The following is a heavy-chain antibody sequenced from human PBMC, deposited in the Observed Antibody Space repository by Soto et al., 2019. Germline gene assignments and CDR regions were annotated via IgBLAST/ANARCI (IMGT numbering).Heavy chain of an antibody. CDR1: GGSFSGYY. CDR2: INHSGST. V-gene: IGHV4-34*01. D-gene: IGHD3-9*01. Sequence: PSETLSLTCAVYGGSFSGYYWSWIRQPPGKGLEWIGEINHSGSTNYNPSLKSRVTISVDTSKNQFSLKLSSVTAGDTAVYYCARCSSLRYFDWSREYYYMDVWGKGTTVTVSS. CDR3: ARCSSLRYFDWSREYYYMDV. J-gene: IGHJ6*03.